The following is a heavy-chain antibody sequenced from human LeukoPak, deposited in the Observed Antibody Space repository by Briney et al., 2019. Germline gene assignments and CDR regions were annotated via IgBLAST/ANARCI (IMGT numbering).Heavy chain of an antibody. D-gene: IGHD6-25*01. CDR1: GITFSYYG. CDR3: AKDPQQRLTNNRFDP. V-gene: IGHV3-30*18. Sequence: PGGSLRLSCAASGITFSYYGIHWVRQAPGKGLEWVASISNDGSNKYYADSVKGRFSISRDNSKNTLYLQMNSLRAEDTAVYYCAKDPQQRLTNNRFDPWGQGTLVTVSS. CDR2: ISNDGSNK. J-gene: IGHJ5*02.